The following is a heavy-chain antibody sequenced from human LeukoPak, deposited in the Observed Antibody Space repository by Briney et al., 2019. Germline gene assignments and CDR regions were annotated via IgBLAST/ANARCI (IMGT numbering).Heavy chain of an antibody. CDR2: IYPGDSDT. CDR3: ARHATMTALSSAFDP. V-gene: IGHV5-51*01. J-gene: IGHJ5*02. CDR1: GYSFTSYW. D-gene: IGHD4-17*01. Sequence: GESLKISCKGSGYSFTSYWIGWVRQMPGKGLEWMGIIYPGDSDTRYSPSFQGQVTISADKSISTAYLQWSSLKASDTAIYYCARHATMTALSSAFDPWGQGTLVTVSS.